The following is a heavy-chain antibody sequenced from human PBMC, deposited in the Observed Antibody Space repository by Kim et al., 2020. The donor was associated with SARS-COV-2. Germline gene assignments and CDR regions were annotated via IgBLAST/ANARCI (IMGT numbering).Heavy chain of an antibody. J-gene: IGHJ4*02. CDR2: IRPDGSQK. V-gene: IGHV3-7*03. CDR3: AREPVRVAY. Sequence: GGSLRLSCAASGFIFSDYWMSWVRQAPGKGLEWVANIRPDGSQKSYGDSVKGRFTISRDNAQNSLYLQMNSLRAEDTAVYYCAREPVRVAYWGQGTLVAV. CDR1: GFIFSDYW. D-gene: IGHD2-2*01.